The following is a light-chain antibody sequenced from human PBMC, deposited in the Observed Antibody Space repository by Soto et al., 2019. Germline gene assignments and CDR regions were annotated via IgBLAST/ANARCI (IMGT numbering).Light chain of an antibody. CDR1: SSDVGGYNY. V-gene: IGLV2-8*01. CDR2: EVS. J-gene: IGLJ2*01. Sequence: QSALTQPPSASGSPGQSVTISCTGTSSDVGGYNYVSWYQQHPGKAPKLMIYEVSKLPSGLPDRFSGSKSGNTASLTVSGIKAEHEPDYYCRSYAGSNNTVVFGGWTKLTVL. CDR3: RSYAGSNNTVV.